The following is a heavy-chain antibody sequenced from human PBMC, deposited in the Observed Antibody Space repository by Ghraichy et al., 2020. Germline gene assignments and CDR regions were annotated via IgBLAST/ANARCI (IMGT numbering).Heavy chain of an antibody. V-gene: IGHV3-15*01. Sequence: GGSLRLSCATSGFTFTDAWISWVRQTPGKGLEWVGRFKGKSEGAATDFSASVKGRFTISTDESTNTLFLQMSSLRTEDTGIYFCAKAQLGGWSLSAFDHWGQGVLVTVSS. CDR1: GFTFTDAW. J-gene: IGHJ4*02. CDR2: FKGKSEGAAT. D-gene: IGHD6-19*01. CDR3: AKAQLGGWSLSAFDH.